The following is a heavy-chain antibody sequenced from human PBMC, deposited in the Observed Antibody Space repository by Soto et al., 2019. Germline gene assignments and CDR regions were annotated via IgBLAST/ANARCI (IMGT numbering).Heavy chain of an antibody. CDR3: ARHFPLPTDLQFYYYYYYGVDV. J-gene: IGHJ6*02. Sequence: GESLKISCKASGYNFTTFWISWMRQVPGKGLEWVGRIDPSDSYSNYSPSFQGHITISADKSINTAYLHFSNLKASDTAVYYCARHFPLPTDLQFYYYYYYGVDVWGHGTAVTVPS. CDR2: IDPSDSYS. CDR1: GYNFTTFW. D-gene: IGHD3-3*02. V-gene: IGHV5-10-1*01.